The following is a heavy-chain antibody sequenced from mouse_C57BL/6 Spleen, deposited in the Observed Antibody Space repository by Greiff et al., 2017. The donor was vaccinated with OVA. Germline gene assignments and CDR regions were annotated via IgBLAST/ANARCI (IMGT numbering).Heavy chain of an antibody. CDR2: IYPGGGYT. J-gene: IGHJ1*03. V-gene: IGHV1-63*01. CDR3: AREVTTVVAPYWYFDV. D-gene: IGHD1-1*01. Sequence: LVESGAELVRPGTSVKMSCKASGYTFTNYWIGWAKQRPGHGLEWIGDIYPGGGYTNYNEKFKGKAPLTADKSSSTAYMQFSSLTSEDSAIYYCAREVTTVVAPYWYFDVWGTGTTVTVSS. CDR1: GYTFTNYW.